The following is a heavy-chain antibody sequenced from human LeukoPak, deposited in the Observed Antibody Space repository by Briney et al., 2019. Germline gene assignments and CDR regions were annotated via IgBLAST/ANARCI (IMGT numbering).Heavy chain of an antibody. CDR3: AKDVSWNWFDP. CDR1: GFTFSTYA. V-gene: IGHV3-30*18. Sequence: PGGSLTLSCAASGFTFSTYAMHWVRQAPGKGLEWVAVISYDGSNKYYADSVKVRFTISRDNSKNTLYLQMNTLRAEDPAVYYCAKDVSWNWFDPWGQGTLVTVSS. CDR2: ISYDGSNK. J-gene: IGHJ5*02.